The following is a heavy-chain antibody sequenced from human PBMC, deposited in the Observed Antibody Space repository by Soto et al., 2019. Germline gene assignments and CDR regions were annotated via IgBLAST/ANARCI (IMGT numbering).Heavy chain of an antibody. D-gene: IGHD3-22*01. CDR2: ISGSGGST. CDR1: GFTFSSYA. CDR3: AKDQQHTMIVVVTHGYYFDY. J-gene: IGHJ4*02. V-gene: IGHV3-23*01. Sequence: GGSLRLSCAASGFTFSSYAMSWVRQAPGKGLEWVSAISGSGGSTYYADSVKGRFTISRDNSKNTLYLQMNSLRAEDTTVYYCAKDQQHTMIVVVTHGYYFDYWGQGTLVTVSS.